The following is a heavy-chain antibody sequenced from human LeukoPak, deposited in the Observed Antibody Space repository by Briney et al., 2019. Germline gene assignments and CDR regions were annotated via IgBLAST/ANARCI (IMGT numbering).Heavy chain of an antibody. Sequence: PSETLSLTCTVSGGSISSYYWSWIRQPPGKGLEWIGYIYYSGSTNYNPSLKSRVTISVDTSKNQFSLKLSSVTAADTAVYYCARLGYSYGIDYWGQGTLVTVFS. CDR1: GGSISSYY. J-gene: IGHJ4*02. CDR2: IYYSGST. D-gene: IGHD5-18*01. CDR3: ARLGYSYGIDY. V-gene: IGHV4-59*01.